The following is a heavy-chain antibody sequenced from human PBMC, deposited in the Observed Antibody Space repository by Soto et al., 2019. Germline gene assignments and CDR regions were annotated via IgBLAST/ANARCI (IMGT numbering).Heavy chain of an antibody. V-gene: IGHV4-31*03. CDR3: ARAMAGYCSRTRCYINWFEP. Sequence: SETLSLTCTFSVGSISSGGYYCSWIRQHPWKGLEWIGYIYYSGSTYYNPSLKSRVTISVDTSKNQFSLKLSSVTAADTAVYYCARAMAGYCSRTRCYINWFEPLGQGTLVSVSS. CDR1: VGSISSGGYY. J-gene: IGHJ5*02. D-gene: IGHD2-2*02. CDR2: IYYSGST.